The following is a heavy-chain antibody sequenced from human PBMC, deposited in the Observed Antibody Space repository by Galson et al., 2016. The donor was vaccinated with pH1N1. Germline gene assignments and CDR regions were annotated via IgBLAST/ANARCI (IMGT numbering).Heavy chain of an antibody. V-gene: IGHV3-9*01. Sequence: SLRLSCAASGFTFDAFAMHWVRQVPGKGLEWVSVITWNSHVIDYADSVKGRFTISRDNARNSLYLQMNNLRPEDTAFYYWAKDHCSHGDTNCFYFDLWGRGTLVTVSS. J-gene: IGHJ2*01. CDR3: AKDHCSHGDTNCFYFDL. CDR1: GFTFDAFA. CDR2: ITWNSHVI. D-gene: IGHD4-17*01.